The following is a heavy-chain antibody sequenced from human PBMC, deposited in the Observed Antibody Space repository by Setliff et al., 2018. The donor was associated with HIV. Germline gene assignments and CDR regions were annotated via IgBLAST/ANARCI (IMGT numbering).Heavy chain of an antibody. Sequence: GSLRLPCAASGFTFSNAWMSWVRQAPGKGLEWVGRIKSKTDGWTTDYAAPVKGRFTISRDDSTNTLYLQMNSLKIEDTAVYYCTTETRLVDWGQGALVTVSS. CDR2: IKSKTDGWTT. D-gene: IGHD2-21*01. CDR3: TTETRLVD. V-gene: IGHV3-15*01. J-gene: IGHJ4*02. CDR1: GFTFSNAW.